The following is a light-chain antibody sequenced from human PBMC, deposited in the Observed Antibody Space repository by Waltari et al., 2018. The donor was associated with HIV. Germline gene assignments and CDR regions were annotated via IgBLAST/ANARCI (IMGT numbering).Light chain of an antibody. CDR1: QSVSSY. J-gene: IGKJ2*01. CDR3: QQRSTWPYT. CDR2: DAS. Sequence: EIVLPPSPATVSSSPGASATLSCTASQSVSSYLAWYQQKPGQAPRLLIYDASNRATGIPARFSGSGSGTDFTLTISNLEPENFAVYYCQQRSTWPYTFGQGTKLEIK. V-gene: IGKV3-11*01.